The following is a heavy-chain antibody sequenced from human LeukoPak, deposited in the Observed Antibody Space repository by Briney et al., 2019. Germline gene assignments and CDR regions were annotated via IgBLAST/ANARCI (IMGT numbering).Heavy chain of an antibody. J-gene: IGHJ4*02. Sequence: GGSLRLSCVASGLPIADFAMHWVRQAPGKGLEWVSLISGDGVSTFYADSVKGRFSISRDNSKNSLSLEMNSLRTEDAAMYYCARESGKFDYWGQGTLVAVSS. CDR1: GLPIADFA. CDR3: ARESGKFDY. CDR2: ISGDGVST. V-gene: IGHV3-43*02.